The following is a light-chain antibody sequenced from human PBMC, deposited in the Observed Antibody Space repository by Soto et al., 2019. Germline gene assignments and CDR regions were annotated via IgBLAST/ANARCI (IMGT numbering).Light chain of an antibody. Sequence: EVVMTQSPPSLPVTLGQPASISCRSSQSVLYSDGNAYLNWFQQRPGQSPRRLIYTVSHRDSGVPDRFSGGGSGTDFTLKISRVEAEDVGLYYCMQGTHWPQTFGQGTKVEI. J-gene: IGKJ1*01. CDR1: QSVLYSDGNAY. V-gene: IGKV2-30*01. CDR3: MQGTHWPQT. CDR2: TVS.